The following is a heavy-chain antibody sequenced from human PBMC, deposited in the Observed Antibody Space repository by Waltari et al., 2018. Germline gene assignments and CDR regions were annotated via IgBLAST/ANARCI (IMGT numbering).Heavy chain of an antibody. CDR3: AKEITAADAPYFFDY. Sequence: EVQLLESGGILVQPGGSLRLSCAASGFAFSHYAMTWVRQAPGKGREWVSSISFVGDNTYYADALKGRFTLSRDNSKNTLYLQMNSLTVADTAVYYCAKEITAADAPYFFDYWGRGTLVTVSS. D-gene: IGHD6-13*01. V-gene: IGHV3-23*01. CDR1: GFAFSHYA. J-gene: IGHJ4*02. CDR2: ISFVGDNT.